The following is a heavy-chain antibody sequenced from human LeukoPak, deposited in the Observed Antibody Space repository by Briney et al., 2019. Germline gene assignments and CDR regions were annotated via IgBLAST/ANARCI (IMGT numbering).Heavy chain of an antibody. CDR3: ARGYCSSTSCYRPWFYP. CDR2: INPNSGGT. J-gene: IGHJ5*02. Sequence: ASVKLSCTASGYTFTSYYMHWVRQAPGQGLEWMGWINPNSGGTNYAQKFQGRVTMTRDTSISTAYMELSRLRSDDTAVYYCARGYCSSTSCYRPWFYPWGQGTLVTVSS. D-gene: IGHD2-2*01. V-gene: IGHV1-2*02. CDR1: GYTFTSYY.